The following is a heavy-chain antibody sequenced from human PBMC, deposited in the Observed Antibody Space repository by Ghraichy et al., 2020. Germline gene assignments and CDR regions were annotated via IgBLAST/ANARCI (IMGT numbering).Heavy chain of an antibody. CDR1: GFSLSTSGVG. J-gene: IGHJ5*02. CDR2: IYWDGDK. D-gene: IGHD2-2*01. Sequence: SGPTLVKPTQTLTLTCTFSGFSLSTSGVGVGWIRQPPGKALEWLALIYWDGDKRYSPSLKSRLTITKDTSKNQVVLTMTNMDPVDTATYYCAHSPFLPVVPAAMPGWFDPWGQGTLVTVSS. CDR3: AHSPFLPVVPAAMPGWFDP. V-gene: IGHV2-5*02.